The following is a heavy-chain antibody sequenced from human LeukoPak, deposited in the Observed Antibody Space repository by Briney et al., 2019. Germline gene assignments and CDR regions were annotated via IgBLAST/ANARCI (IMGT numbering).Heavy chain of an antibody. CDR3: VRCRGTTVLTRFDN. CDR2: IYSSGST. D-gene: IGHD4/OR15-4a*01. CDR1: GGSISNYY. J-gene: IGHJ4*02. V-gene: IGHV4-4*07. Sequence: SETLSLTCTVSGGSISNYYWSWIRQPAGKGLEWIGRIYSSGSTNYNPSLKSRVTMSVDTSKNQFSVNPTSVTAADTAVYYCVRCRGTTVLTRFDNWGQGTLVTVSS.